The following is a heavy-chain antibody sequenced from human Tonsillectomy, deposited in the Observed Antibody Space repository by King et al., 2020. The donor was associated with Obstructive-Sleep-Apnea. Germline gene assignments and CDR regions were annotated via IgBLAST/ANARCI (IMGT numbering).Heavy chain of an antibody. V-gene: IGHV3-30*02. J-gene: IGHJ6*02. CDR2: VWNDGSKK. D-gene: IGHD2-15*01. CDR3: AKVWGYCSGANCIQDYNYYGMDV. Sequence: QVQLVESGGGVVQPGRSLRLSCTASGFSFSNYGMHWVRQAPGKGLEWVAYVWNDGSKKYYADSVKGRFTISRDDSRNQLYLQLNSVRTEETAAYHCAKVWGYCSGANCIQDYNYYGMDVWGQGTTVTVSS. CDR1: GFSFSNYG.